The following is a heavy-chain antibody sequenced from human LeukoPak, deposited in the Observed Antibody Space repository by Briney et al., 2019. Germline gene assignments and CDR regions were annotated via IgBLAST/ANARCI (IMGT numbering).Heavy chain of an antibody. D-gene: IGHD6-13*01. CDR1: GFSLSTSGVG. J-gene: IGHJ6*02. CDR2: IYWDGDK. CDR3: AHSSSPVPYYYYGMDV. Sequence: SGPTLVNPTQTLTLTCTFSGFSLSTSGVGVGWIRQLPGKALEWLALIYWDGDKRYSPSLKSRLTITKDTSKNQVVLTMTNMDPVDTATYYCAHSSSPVPYYYYGMDVWGQGTTVTVSS. V-gene: IGHV2-5*02.